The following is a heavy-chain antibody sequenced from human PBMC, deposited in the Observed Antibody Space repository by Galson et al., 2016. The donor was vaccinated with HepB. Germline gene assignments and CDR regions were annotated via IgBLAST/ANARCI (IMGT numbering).Heavy chain of an antibody. CDR1: GDSFSTYA. CDR2: IIPLFETP. Sequence: SVKVSCKASGDSFSTYAFSWMRQAPGQGLEWMGGIIPLFETPTYAQKFQGRVTITADESTRTAFLELSRLRSDDTAAYYCARAISRGRALDWYFDLWGRGPLVRVSS. V-gene: IGHV1-69*13. J-gene: IGHJ2*01. CDR3: ARAISRGRALDWYFDL.